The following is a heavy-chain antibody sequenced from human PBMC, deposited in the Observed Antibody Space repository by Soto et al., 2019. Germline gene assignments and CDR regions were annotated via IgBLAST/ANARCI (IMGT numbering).Heavy chain of an antibody. CDR1: GFTFSSYS. Sequence: GSLRLSCAASGFTFSSYSMNWVRQAPGKGLEWVSSISSSSSYIYYADSVKGRFTISRDNAKNSLYLQMNSLRAEDTAVYYCARVGNYYDSSGSPTDYWGQGTLVTVSS. V-gene: IGHV3-21*01. J-gene: IGHJ4*02. D-gene: IGHD3-22*01. CDR2: ISSSSSYI. CDR3: ARVGNYYDSSGSPTDY.